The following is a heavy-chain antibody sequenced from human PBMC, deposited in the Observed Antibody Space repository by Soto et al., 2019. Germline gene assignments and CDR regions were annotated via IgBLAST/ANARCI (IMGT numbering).Heavy chain of an antibody. CDR2: INHSGST. V-gene: IGHV4-34*01. D-gene: IGHD3-10*01. CDR3: AREGRYYASGRFWWFEP. J-gene: IGHJ5*02. CDR1: GGSFSDYY. Sequence: QVQLQQWGAGLLKPSETLSLTCAVYGGSFSDYYCSWIRQPPGKGLEWIGEINHSGSTNYNPSLKSRVTISVDTSKNQFSLELSSVTAADTAVYYCAREGRYYASGRFWWFEPWGQGTLVTVSS.